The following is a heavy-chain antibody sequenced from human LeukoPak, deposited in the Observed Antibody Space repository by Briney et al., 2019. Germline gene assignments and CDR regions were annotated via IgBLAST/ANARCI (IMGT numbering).Heavy chain of an antibody. Sequence: QPGGSLRLSCAASGFTFSSYGMHWVRQVPGKGLEWVAFIRYDGSNKYYADSVKGRFTISRDNSKNTLYLQMNSLRAEDTAVYYCAKDSYDSSGYPYYFDYWGQGTLVTVSS. D-gene: IGHD3-22*01. J-gene: IGHJ4*02. CDR2: IRYDGSNK. CDR1: GFTFSSYG. CDR3: AKDSYDSSGYPYYFDY. V-gene: IGHV3-30*02.